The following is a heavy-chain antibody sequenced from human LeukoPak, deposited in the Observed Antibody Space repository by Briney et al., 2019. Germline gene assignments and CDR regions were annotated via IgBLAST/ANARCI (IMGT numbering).Heavy chain of an antibody. D-gene: IGHD2-2*01. CDR2: ISYDGSNK. CDR1: GFTFSSYG. CDR3: AKLAPAVKDYYYYGMDV. J-gene: IGHJ6*02. Sequence: PGRSLRLSCAASGFTFSSYGMHWVRQAPGKGLEWVAVISYDGSNKYYADSVKGRFTISRDNSKNTLYLQMNSLRAEDTAVYYCAKLAPAVKDYYYYGMDVWGQGTTVTVSS. V-gene: IGHV3-30*18.